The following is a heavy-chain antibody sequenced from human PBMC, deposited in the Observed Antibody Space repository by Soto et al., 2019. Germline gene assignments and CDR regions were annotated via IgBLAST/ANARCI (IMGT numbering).Heavy chain of an antibody. CDR3: AKEIDYDFWSGYYDYYYYGMDV. CDR2: ISYDGSNK. V-gene: IGHV3-30*18. D-gene: IGHD3-3*01. Sequence: GGSLGLSCAASGFTCSSYGMHWVRQAPGKGLEWVAVISYDGSNKYYADSVKGRFTISRDNSKNTLYLQMNSLRAEDTAVYYCAKEIDYDFWSGYYDYYYYGMDVWAQGTTVTVSS. J-gene: IGHJ6*02. CDR1: GFTCSSYG.